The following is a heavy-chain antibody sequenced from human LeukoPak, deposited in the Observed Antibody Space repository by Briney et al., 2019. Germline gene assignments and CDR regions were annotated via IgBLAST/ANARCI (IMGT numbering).Heavy chain of an antibody. V-gene: IGHV4-4*07. J-gene: IGHJ5*02. Sequence: SETLSLTCTVSGDFISGSYWSWIRQPAGKGLEWIGRIFTTRTANYNPSLTSRVTMSVDTSKKQLSLKLNSVTAADTAVYYCARETHGSGNYYNPNWFDPWGQGTLVTVSS. CDR1: GDFISGSY. CDR3: ARETHGSGNYYNPNWFDP. D-gene: IGHD3-10*01. CDR2: IFTTRTA.